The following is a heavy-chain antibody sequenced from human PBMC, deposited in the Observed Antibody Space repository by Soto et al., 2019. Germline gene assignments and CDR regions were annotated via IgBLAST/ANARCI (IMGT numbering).Heavy chain of an antibody. Sequence: QVQLQESGPGLVKPSQTLSLTCTVSGGSISSGDYYWDWIGQPPGKGWEGFGYIYCSGSTYYNPSLKSRVTIPVDTSKNQFSLELSSVTAADTAVYYCAREGRGYPIYYYYGMDVWGQGTTVTVSS. V-gene: IGHV4-30-4*01. CDR3: AREGRGYPIYYYYGMDV. D-gene: IGHD5-12*01. J-gene: IGHJ6*02. CDR1: GGSISSGDYY. CDR2: IYCSGST.